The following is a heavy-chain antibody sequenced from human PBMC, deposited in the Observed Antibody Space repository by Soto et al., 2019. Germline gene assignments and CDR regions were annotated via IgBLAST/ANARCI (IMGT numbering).Heavy chain of an antibody. D-gene: IGHD3-9*01. Sequence: QLQLQESGPGLVKPSETLSLTCTVSGGSISCDSYYWGWIRLPPEKGLEWIASISDSGSTYYNPTFQSRLTISVDTSKSQFSLKLSSVTAADTAVYYCVRFWPPTYSGAMTDYTDAFDYWGQGTLVTVSS. J-gene: IGHJ4*02. CDR1: GGSISCDSYY. CDR2: ISDSGST. V-gene: IGHV4-39*01. CDR3: VRFWPPTYSGAMTDYTDAFDY.